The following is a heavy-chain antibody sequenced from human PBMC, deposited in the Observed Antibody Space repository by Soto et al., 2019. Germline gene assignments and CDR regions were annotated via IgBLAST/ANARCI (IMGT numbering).Heavy chain of an antibody. V-gene: IGHV3-30-3*01. Sequence: QVQLVESGGGVVQPGRSLRLSCAASGFTFSSYTMHWVRQAPGKGLEWVAVISNDGSNKYYADSVKGRFTISRDNSKNTLYLQMNSLRAEDTAAYYCARDGDYDTSGYYPLGADYWGQGTLVTVSS. CDR2: ISNDGSNK. J-gene: IGHJ4*02. D-gene: IGHD3-22*01. CDR3: ARDGDYDTSGYYPLGADY. CDR1: GFTFSSYT.